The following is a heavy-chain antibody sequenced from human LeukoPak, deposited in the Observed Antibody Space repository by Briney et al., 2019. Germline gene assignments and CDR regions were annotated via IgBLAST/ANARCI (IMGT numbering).Heavy chain of an antibody. J-gene: IGHJ5*02. V-gene: IGHV3-66*02. Sequence: GGSLRLSCTISGFTVVNTLMDWVRQAPGKGPEWVALINADGDAVYADSAKGRFTISRDTSRNMLYLQMNTLRPEDSAIYYCASGRAGSQARVEFDLWGQGTMVTV. CDR3: ASGRAGSQARVEFDL. CDR2: INADGDA. D-gene: IGHD3-10*01. CDR1: GFTVVNTL.